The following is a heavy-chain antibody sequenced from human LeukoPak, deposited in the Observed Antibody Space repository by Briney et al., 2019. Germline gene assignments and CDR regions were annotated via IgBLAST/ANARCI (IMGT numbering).Heavy chain of an antibody. CDR1: GFTFSSYG. J-gene: IGHJ4*02. Sequence: GGSLRLSCAASGFTFSSYGLNWVRQAPGKGLEWVSYISTSSNRIDYADSVKGRFTMSRDNAKNLLYLQMNSLRDEDTAMYYCARISAPGTSGWYFGYWGQGTLVTVSS. D-gene: IGHD6-19*01. CDR2: ISTSSNRI. V-gene: IGHV3-48*02. CDR3: ARISAPGTSGWYFGY.